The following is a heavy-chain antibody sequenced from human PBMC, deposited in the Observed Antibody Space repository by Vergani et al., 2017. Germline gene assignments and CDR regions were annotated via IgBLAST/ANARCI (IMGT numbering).Heavy chain of an antibody. V-gene: IGHV1-69-2*01. J-gene: IGHJ6*02. CDR3: ATYRPSIAAAGSLGYYYYGMDV. CDR2: VDPEDGET. Sequence: EVQLVQSGAEVQKPGATVKISCKVSGYTFTDYYMHWVQQAPGKGLEWMGLVDPEDGETIYEEKFQGRVTITAATSTDTAYMAMSSLRSEDTAVYYCATYRPSIAAAGSLGYYYYGMDVWGQGTTVTVSS. CDR1: GYTFTDYY. D-gene: IGHD6-13*01.